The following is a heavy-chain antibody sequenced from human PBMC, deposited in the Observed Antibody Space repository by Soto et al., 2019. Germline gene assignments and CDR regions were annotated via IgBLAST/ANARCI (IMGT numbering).Heavy chain of an antibody. V-gene: IGHV4-34*01. D-gene: IGHD2-2*01. CDR1: GGSFSGYY. CDR2: INHSGST. CDR3: ARAVPAANFDY. J-gene: IGHJ4*02. Sequence: PSETLSLTCAVYGGSFSGYYWSWSRQPPGKGLEWIGEINHSGSTNYNPSLKSRVTISVDTSKNQFSLKLSSVTAADTAVYYCARAVPAANFDYWGQGTLVTVSS.